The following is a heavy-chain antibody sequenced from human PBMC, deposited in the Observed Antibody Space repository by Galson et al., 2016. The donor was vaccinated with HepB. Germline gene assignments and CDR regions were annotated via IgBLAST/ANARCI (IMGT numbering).Heavy chain of an antibody. CDR1: GFTVSNNY. CDR2: IYSGGRT. CDR3: TRDGTLRPLGY. V-gene: IGHV3-53*01. Sequence: SLRLSCAASGFTVSNNYMSWVRQAPGKGLEGVSVIYSGGRTYYTDSVKGRFTISRDNAKNSLYLQMNSLRAEDTALYYCTRDGTLRPLGYWGQGTLVTVSS. J-gene: IGHJ4*02. D-gene: IGHD3-22*01.